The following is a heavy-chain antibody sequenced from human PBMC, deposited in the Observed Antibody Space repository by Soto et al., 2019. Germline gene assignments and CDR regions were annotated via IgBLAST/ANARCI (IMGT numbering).Heavy chain of an antibody. D-gene: IGHD4-17*01. CDR2: ISGSGGST. J-gene: IGHJ6*03. V-gene: IGHV3-23*01. CDR1: GFTFSSYA. Sequence: GGSLRLSCAASGFTFSSYAMSWVRQAPGKGLEWVSAISGSGGSTYYADSVKGRFTISRDNSKNTLYLQMNSLRAEDTAVYYCARGPGQDNTNYGFYYYYYMDVWGKGTTVTVSS. CDR3: ARGPGQDNTNYGFYYYYYMDV.